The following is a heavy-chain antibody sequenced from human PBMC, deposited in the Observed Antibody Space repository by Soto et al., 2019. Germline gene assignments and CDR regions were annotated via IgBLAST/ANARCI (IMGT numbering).Heavy chain of an antibody. CDR3: ARPGGSGWFYFDS. V-gene: IGHV4-59*08. CDR1: GGSISSYY. CDR2: IYYSGST. Sequence: PSETLSLTCTVSGGSISSYYWSWIRQPPGKGLEWIGYIYYSGSTNYNPSLKSRVTISEDTSKNQFSLKLSSVTAADTAVYYCARPGGSGWFYFDSWGQGSQVTVS. D-gene: IGHD6-13*01. J-gene: IGHJ4*02.